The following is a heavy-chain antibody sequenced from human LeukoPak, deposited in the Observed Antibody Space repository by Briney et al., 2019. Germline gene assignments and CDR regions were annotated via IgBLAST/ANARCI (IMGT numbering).Heavy chain of an antibody. J-gene: IGHJ4*02. CDR3: AKGYCSSTSCYYFDY. V-gene: IGHV3-9*03. Sequence: GRXLRLSCAASGFTFDDYAMHWVRQAPGKGLEWVSGISWNSGSIDYADSVKGRFTISRDNAKNSLYLQMNSLRAEDMALYYCAKGYCSSTSCYYFDYWGQGTLVTVSS. D-gene: IGHD2-2*01. CDR1: GFTFDDYA. CDR2: ISWNSGSI.